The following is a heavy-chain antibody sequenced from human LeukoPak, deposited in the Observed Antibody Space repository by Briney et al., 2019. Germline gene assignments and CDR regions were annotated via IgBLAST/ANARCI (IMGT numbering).Heavy chain of an antibody. J-gene: IGHJ4*02. Sequence: PGGSLRLSCAASGLTFSNSAMNWVRQVPGKGLEWVSSIDYDSSHIYSAAPVRGRFPISRENARNSVYRQMNGLRVEATAAYYGAKDPLRYLRVGHYDYWGQGTLVAVSS. CDR1: GLTFSNSA. D-gene: IGHD3-9*01. CDR3: AKDPLRYLRVGHYDY. CDR2: IDYDSSHI. V-gene: IGHV3-21*01.